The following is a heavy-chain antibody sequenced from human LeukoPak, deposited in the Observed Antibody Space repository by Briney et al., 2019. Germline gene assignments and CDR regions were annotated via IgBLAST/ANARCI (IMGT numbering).Heavy chain of an antibody. CDR1: GGSISSSSYY. V-gene: IGHV4-39*07. D-gene: IGHD3-22*01. CDR3: ARSGGLWLLTYYFDY. J-gene: IGHJ4*02. CDR2: IYYSGST. Sequence: SETLSLTCTVSGGSISSSSYYWGWIRQPPGKGLEWIGSIYYSGSTYYNPSLKSRVTISVDTSKNQLSLKLGSVTAADTAVYFCARSGGLWLLTYYFDYWGQGTLVTVSS.